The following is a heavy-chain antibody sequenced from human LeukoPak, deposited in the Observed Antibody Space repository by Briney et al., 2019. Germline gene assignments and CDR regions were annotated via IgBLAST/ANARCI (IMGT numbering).Heavy chain of an antibody. J-gene: IGHJ5*02. V-gene: IGHV5-51*01. CDR2: IYPGDSDT. D-gene: IGHD2-2*01. CDR3: ARHVGGGDIVVVPAGFDP. CDR1: GYSFTSYW. Sequence: GEPLKISCKGSGYSFTSYWIGWVRQMPGKGLEWMGIIYPGDSDTRYSPSFQGQVTISADKSISTAYLQWSSLKASDTAMYYCARHVGGGDIVVVPAGFDPWGQGTLVTVSS.